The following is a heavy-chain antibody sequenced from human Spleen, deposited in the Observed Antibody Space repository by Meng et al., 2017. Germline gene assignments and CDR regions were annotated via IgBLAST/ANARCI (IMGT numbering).Heavy chain of an antibody. CDR2: ISAYDGNT. V-gene: IGHV1-18*01. CDR1: GYSFTGYG. Sequence: QVQLGQSGAEVKKSGAAVKVSCKASGYSFTGYGITWVREAPGQGLEWMGWISAYDGNTKYAQKFQDRVILTTDTSTSTAYMELRSLRSDDTAVYFCARESFQFGDYWGQGTLVTVSS. CDR3: ARESFQFGDY. J-gene: IGHJ4*02. D-gene: IGHD3-10*01.